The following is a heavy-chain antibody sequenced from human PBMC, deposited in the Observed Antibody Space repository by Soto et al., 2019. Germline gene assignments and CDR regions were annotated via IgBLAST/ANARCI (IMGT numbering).Heavy chain of an antibody. Sequence: ASVKVSCKASEYTFNVYAMHWVRQAPGQRLEWMGWINVGNGNIKYSQKFQGRVTITRDTSATTAYMEMSSMTSEDTAVYYCAGASDGYGSGWIDPWGQGTLVTVSS. D-gene: IGHD3-10*01. CDR1: EYTFNVYA. CDR3: AGASDGYGSGWIDP. CDR2: INVGNGNI. J-gene: IGHJ5*02. V-gene: IGHV1-3*01.